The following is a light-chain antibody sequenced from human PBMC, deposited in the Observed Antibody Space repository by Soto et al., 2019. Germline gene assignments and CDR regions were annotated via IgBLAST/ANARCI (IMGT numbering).Light chain of an antibody. Sequence: TVMTQSPDTLSVSPGERVTLSCRASQSVNTNLAWYQQKPGQGPRLLVHGASTRATGIPARFSGSGSGTEFELTISSLQSEDFAVYHCQQYNNWPPAFGQGTKVEMK. CDR1: QSVNTN. CDR3: QQYNNWPPA. CDR2: GAS. J-gene: IGKJ1*01. V-gene: IGKV3-15*01.